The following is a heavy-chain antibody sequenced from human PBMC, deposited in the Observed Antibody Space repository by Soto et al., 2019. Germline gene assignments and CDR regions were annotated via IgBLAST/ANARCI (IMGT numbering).Heavy chain of an antibody. V-gene: IGHV4-34*01. D-gene: IGHD4-17*01. CDR1: GGSFSGYY. Sequence: SETLSLTCAVYGGSFSGYYWSWIRQPPGKGLEWIGEINHSGSTNYNPSLKSRVTISVDTSKNQCSLKLSSVTAADTAVYYCASGTYGDSSFDYWGQGTLVTVSS. CDR3: ASGTYGDSSFDY. CDR2: INHSGST. J-gene: IGHJ4*02.